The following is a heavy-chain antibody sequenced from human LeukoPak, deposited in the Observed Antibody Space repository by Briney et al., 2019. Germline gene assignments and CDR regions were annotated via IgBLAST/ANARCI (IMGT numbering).Heavy chain of an antibody. J-gene: IGHJ5*02. CDR1: GGSISSGSYY. Sequence: SETLSLTCTVSGGSISSGSYYWSWIRQPAGKGLEWIGRIYTSGSTNYNPSLKSRVTISVDTSKNQFSLKLSSVTAADTAVYYCARDGRAEKYYDSSGYAWFDPWGQGTLVTVSS. D-gene: IGHD3-22*01. V-gene: IGHV4-61*02. CDR2: IYTSGST. CDR3: ARDGRAEKYYDSSGYAWFDP.